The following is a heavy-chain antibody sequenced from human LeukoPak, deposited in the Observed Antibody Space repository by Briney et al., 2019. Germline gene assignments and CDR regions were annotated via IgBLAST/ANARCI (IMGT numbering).Heavy chain of an antibody. V-gene: IGHV3-48*01. CDR2: ISADSSTI. Sequence: GGSLRLSCAASGFTFSTYSMNWVRQAPGKGLEWVSYISADSSTIYYADSVKGRFTISRDNAKNSLYLQMNSLRAEDTAVYYCARDTGGRGWFDPWGQGTLVTVSS. J-gene: IGHJ5*02. CDR1: GFTFSTYS. D-gene: IGHD2-8*02. CDR3: ARDTGGRGWFDP.